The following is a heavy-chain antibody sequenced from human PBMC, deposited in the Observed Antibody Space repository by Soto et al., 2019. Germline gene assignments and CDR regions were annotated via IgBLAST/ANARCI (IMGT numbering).Heavy chain of an antibody. V-gene: IGHV1-3*01. J-gene: IGHJ4*02. Sequence: RASVKVSCKXSGYTFTSYAMHWVRQAPGQRLEWMGWINAGNGNTKYSQKFQGRVTITRDTSASTAYMELSSLRSEDTAVYYCASEVWDSSGYYYYWGQGTLVTVSS. CDR2: INAGNGNT. CDR3: ASEVWDSSGYYYY. D-gene: IGHD3-22*01. CDR1: GYTFTSYA.